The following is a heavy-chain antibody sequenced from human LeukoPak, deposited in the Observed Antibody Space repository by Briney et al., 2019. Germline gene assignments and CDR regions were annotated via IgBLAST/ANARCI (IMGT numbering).Heavy chain of an antibody. CDR3: ARGSCSSTSCPFDY. CDR1: GYFINSGYY. J-gene: IGHJ4*02. D-gene: IGHD2-2*01. CDR2: IFHSGST. Sequence: PSETLSLTCAVSGYFINSGYYWGWIRQPPGKGLEWIGSIFHSGSTYYNPSLKSRVTISVDTSKNQFSLKLSSVTAADTAVYYCARGSCSSTSCPFDYWGQGTLVTVSS. V-gene: IGHV4-38-2*01.